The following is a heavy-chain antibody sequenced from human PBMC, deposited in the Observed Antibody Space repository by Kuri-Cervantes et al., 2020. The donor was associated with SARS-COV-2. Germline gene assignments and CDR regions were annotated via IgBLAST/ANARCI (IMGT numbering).Heavy chain of an antibody. CDR3: TRDDFWSGYSDY. D-gene: IGHD3-3*01. J-gene: IGHJ4*02. Sequence: GGSLRLSCAASGFTFSSYAMHWVRQAPGKGLEWVGFIRSKAYGGTTEYAASVKGRFTISRDVSKSIAYLQMNSLKTEDTAVYYCTRDDFWSGYSDYWGQGTLVTVSS. CDR1: GFTFSSYA. V-gene: IGHV3-49*04. CDR2: IRSKAYGGTT.